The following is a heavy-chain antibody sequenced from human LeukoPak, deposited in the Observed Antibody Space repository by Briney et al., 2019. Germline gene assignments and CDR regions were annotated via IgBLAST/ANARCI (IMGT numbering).Heavy chain of an antibody. V-gene: IGHV3-23*01. CDR3: AKGSGWYRFLFDY. CDR2: IRGSGGST. J-gene: IGHJ4*02. CDR1: GFTFSSYA. Sequence: PGGSLRLSCAASGFTFSSYAMRWVRQAPGKGLEWVSAIRGSGGSTYYADFVKGRFTISRDNSKNTLYLQMNSLRAEDTAVYYCAKGSGWYRFLFDYWGQGTLVTVSS. D-gene: IGHD6-19*01.